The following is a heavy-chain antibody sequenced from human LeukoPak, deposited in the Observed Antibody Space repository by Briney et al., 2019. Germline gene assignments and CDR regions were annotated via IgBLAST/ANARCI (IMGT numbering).Heavy chain of an antibody. Sequence: GASVKVSCKASGYTFTSYGVSWVRQAPGQGLEWMGWISAYNGNTNYAQKLQGRVTMTTDTSTSTAYMELRSLRSDDTAVYYCARDDITIFGVANGRYFDYWSQGTLVTVSS. V-gene: IGHV1-18*01. D-gene: IGHD3-3*01. CDR1: GYTFTSYG. CDR2: ISAYNGNT. J-gene: IGHJ4*02. CDR3: ARDDITIFGVANGRYFDY.